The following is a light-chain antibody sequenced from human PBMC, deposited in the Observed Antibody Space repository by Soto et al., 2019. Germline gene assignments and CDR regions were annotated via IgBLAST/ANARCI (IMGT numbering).Light chain of an antibody. CDR3: QQYYSTPPYT. V-gene: IGKV4-1*01. J-gene: IGKJ2*01. Sequence: IVMTQSPDSLAVSLGVRATINCKSSQSVLYSSNNKNYLAWYRQKPGQPPKLLIYWASIRESGVPDRISGSGSGTDFTLTISSLQAEDVAIYYCQQYYSTPPYTFGQGTKLEIK. CDR2: WAS. CDR1: QSVLYSSNNKNY.